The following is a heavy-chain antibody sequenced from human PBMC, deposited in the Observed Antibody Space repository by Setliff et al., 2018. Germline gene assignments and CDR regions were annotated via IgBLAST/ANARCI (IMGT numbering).Heavy chain of an antibody. CDR3: AREQWLDPPGYYYMDV. Sequence: SETLSLTCTVSGGSISSYYWSWIRQPAGKGLEWIGHIYIGGSVNYNPSLKSRVTMSIDTSKNQFSLKLNSVTAADMAVYYCAREQWLDPPGYYYMDVWAKGITVTVSS. V-gene: IGHV4-4*07. J-gene: IGHJ6*03. CDR1: GGSISSYY. D-gene: IGHD6-19*01. CDR2: IYIGGSV.